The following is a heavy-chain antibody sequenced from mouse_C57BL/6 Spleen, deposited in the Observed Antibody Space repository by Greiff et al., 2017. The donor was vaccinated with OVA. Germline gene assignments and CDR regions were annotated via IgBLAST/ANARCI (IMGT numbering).Heavy chain of an antibody. D-gene: IGHD4-1*01. J-gene: IGHJ4*01. CDR3: AKLGRDAMDY. CDR1: GYTFTSYD. Sequence: VKLMESGPELVKPGASVKLSCKASGYTFTSYDINWVKQRPGQGLEWIGWIYPRDGSTKYNEKFKGKATLTVDTSSSTAYMELHSLTSEDSAVYFCAKLGRDAMDYWGQGTSVAVSS. CDR2: IYPRDGST. V-gene: IGHV1-85*01.